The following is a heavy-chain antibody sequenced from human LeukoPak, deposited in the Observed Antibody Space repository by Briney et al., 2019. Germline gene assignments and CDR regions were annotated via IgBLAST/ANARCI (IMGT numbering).Heavy chain of an antibody. J-gene: IGHJ4*02. CDR3: ARARLRLGELSF. CDR1: GYTFTSYG. D-gene: IGHD3-16*02. CDR2: ISAYNGNT. V-gene: IGHV1-18*04. Sequence: ASVKVSCKASGYTFTSYGISWVRQAPGQGLEWMGWISAYNGNTNYAQKLQGRVTMTTDTSTSTAYMELRSLRYDDTAVYYCARARLRLGELSFWGQGTLVTVSS.